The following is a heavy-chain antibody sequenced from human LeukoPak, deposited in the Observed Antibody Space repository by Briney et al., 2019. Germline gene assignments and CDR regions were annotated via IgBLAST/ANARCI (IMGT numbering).Heavy chain of an antibody. CDR2: INPNSGGI. Sequence: ASVKVSCKASGYTFTGYYMHWVRQAPGQGLEWMGWINPNSGGINYARKFQGRVTMTRDTSISTAYMELSRLRSDDTAVYYCARDLREGPYYYDNRGQGTLVTVSS. J-gene: IGHJ4*02. CDR1: GYTFTGYY. CDR3: ARDLREGPYYYDN. D-gene: IGHD3-16*01. V-gene: IGHV1-2*02.